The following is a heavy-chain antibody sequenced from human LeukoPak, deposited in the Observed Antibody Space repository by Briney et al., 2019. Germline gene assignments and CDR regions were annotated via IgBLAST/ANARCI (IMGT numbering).Heavy chain of an antibody. J-gene: IGHJ6*03. Sequence: GASAKVSCKASGYTFTSYDINWVRQATGQGLEWMGWMNPNSGGTNYAQKFQGRVTMTRDTSISTAYMELSRLRSDDTAVYYCARESCSSTSCYLYYYYMDVWGKGTTVTVSS. CDR2: MNPNSGGT. CDR3: ARESCSSTSCYLYYYYMDV. V-gene: IGHV1-2*02. D-gene: IGHD2-2*01. CDR1: GYTFTSYD.